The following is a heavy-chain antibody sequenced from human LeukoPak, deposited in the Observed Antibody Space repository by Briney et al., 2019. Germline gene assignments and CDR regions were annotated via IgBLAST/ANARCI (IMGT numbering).Heavy chain of an antibody. Sequence: GGSLTQTCAASGISVKENYMNWVRQAPGKGLEWVSVMYSGGSEYYADSVKGRFTISRDNFRNTVDLQMNNLRAQDTAIYYCAIDTVDTPLGYFDSWAQGTLVTVSS. J-gene: IGHJ4*02. D-gene: IGHD4-23*01. CDR2: MYSGGSE. CDR1: GISVKENY. V-gene: IGHV3-53*01. CDR3: AIDTVDTPLGYFDS.